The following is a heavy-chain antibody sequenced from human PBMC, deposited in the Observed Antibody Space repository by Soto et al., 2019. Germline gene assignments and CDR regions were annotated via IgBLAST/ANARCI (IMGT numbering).Heavy chain of an antibody. CDR1: GGSFSGYY. D-gene: IGHD6-13*01. CDR2: INHSGST. V-gene: IGHV4-34*01. Sequence: PSETLSLTCAVYGGSFSGYYWSWIRQPPGKGLEWIGEINHSGSTNYNPSLKSRVTISVDTSKNQFSLKLSSVTAADTAVYYCAREKPYSSSWXHNYWGQGTLVTVSS. J-gene: IGHJ4*02. CDR3: AREKPYSSSWXHNY.